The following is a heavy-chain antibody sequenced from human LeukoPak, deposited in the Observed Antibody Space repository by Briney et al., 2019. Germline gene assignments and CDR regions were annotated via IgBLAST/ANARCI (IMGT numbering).Heavy chain of an antibody. CDR3: ASHGSTMVRGVISHIRYYYYGMDI. V-gene: IGHV5-51*01. CDR1: GYSFTSYW. J-gene: IGHJ6*02. Sequence: GESLKISCKGSGYSFTSYWIGWVRQMPGKGLEWMGIIYPGDSDTRYSPSFQGQVTILADKSISTAYLRRSSLQASAPAMYYCASHGSTMVRGVISHIRYYYYGMDIWGQGTTVTVSS. D-gene: IGHD3-10*01. CDR2: IYPGDSDT.